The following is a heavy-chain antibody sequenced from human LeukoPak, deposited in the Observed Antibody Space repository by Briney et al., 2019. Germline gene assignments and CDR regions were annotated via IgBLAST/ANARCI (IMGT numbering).Heavy chain of an antibody. CDR2: IYYRGST. CDR3: AREPPYCSSTSCSRKYYFDY. J-gene: IGHJ4*02. D-gene: IGHD2-2*01. Sequence: PETLSLTCTVSGGSISSYYWSWIRQPPGKGREWIGYIYYRGSTNYNPSLKSRVTISVDTSKNQFSLKLSSVTAADTAVYYCAREPPYCSSTSCSRKYYFDYWGQGTLVTVSS. CDR1: GGSISSYY. V-gene: IGHV4-59*01.